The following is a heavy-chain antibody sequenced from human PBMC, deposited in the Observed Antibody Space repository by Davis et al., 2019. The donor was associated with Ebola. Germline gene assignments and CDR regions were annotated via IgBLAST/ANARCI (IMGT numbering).Heavy chain of an antibody. J-gene: IGHJ5*02. CDR1: GGSISSYY. V-gene: IGHV4-59*12. CDR2: ISYSGST. CDR3: ARGRIAARPVSEWFDP. D-gene: IGHD6-6*01. Sequence: SETLSLTCTVSGGSISSYYWSWIRQPPGKGLEWIGYISYSGSTNYNPSLKSRVTISVDTSKNQFSLKLSSVTAADTAVYYCARGRIAARPVSEWFDPWGQGTLVTVSS.